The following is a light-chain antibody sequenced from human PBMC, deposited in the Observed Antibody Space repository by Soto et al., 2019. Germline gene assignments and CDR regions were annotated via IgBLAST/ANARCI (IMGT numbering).Light chain of an antibody. CDR3: AAWDNSLAAVV. Sequence: QSVLTQPPSASGAPGQRVTISCSGSSSNIGSKTVNWYQQLPGTAPKLLIYNNNRRPSGVPDRFSGSKSGTSASLAISGLQSEDEADYYCAAWDNSLAAVVFVGGTKVTVL. CDR1: SSNIGSKT. V-gene: IGLV1-44*01. CDR2: NNN. J-gene: IGLJ2*01.